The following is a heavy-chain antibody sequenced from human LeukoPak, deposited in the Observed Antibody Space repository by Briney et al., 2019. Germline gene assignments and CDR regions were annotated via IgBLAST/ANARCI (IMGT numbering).Heavy chain of an antibody. CDR3: ASYLQYDAFDI. CDR2: IWYDGSNK. J-gene: IGHJ3*02. CDR1: GFTFSSYG. V-gene: IGHV3-33*01. Sequence: PGGSLRLSCAASGFTFSSYGMHWVRQAPGKGLEWVAVIWYDGSNKYYADSVKGRFTISRDNSKNTLYLQMNSLRAEDTAVYYCASYLQYDAFDIWGQGTMFTVSS. D-gene: IGHD4-11*01.